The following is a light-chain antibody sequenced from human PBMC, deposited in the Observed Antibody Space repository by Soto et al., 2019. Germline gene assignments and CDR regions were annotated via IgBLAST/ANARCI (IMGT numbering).Light chain of an antibody. V-gene: IGKV3-20*01. CDR1: QSVTSTY. CDR2: GAS. CDR3: QQHCTSQVT. Sequence: EIVLTQSPGTLSLSPGERATLSCRASQSVTSTYLAWYQQKPGQAPRLLVYGASSRATGIPNRFSGSGSGTDFTLTISRLEPEDFAVYYCQQHCTSQVTFGGGTKVEIK. J-gene: IGKJ4*01.